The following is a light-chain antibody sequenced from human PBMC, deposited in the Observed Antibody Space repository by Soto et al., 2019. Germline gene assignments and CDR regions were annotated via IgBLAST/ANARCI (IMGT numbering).Light chain of an antibody. CDR2: DNN. V-gene: IGLV1-51*01. CDR1: SSNIGNNY. CDR3: ATWDGSRPGEV. Sequence: QSVLTQSPSVSAAPGQKVTISCSGSSSNIGNNYVSWYQQLPGTAPKLLIYDNNKRPSGIPDRFSGSKSGTSGTLDITGLQRGDEADYYCATWDGSRPGEVFGGGTKLTVL. J-gene: IGLJ2*01.